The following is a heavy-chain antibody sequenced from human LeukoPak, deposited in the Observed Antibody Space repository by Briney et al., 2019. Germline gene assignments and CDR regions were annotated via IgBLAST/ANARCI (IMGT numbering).Heavy chain of an antibody. J-gene: IGHJ4*02. CDR1: GFTFRGYW. D-gene: IGHD3-10*01. V-gene: IGHV3-74*01. Sequence: GGPLRLSCAAPGFTFRGYWMPWVRQAPGKGLVWVSRISGDGSSTTYADSVMGRFTISRDNAKNTLYLQMNSLRDEDTAVYYCARPSSMVSTTNYWGQGTLVTVSS. CDR2: ISGDGSST. CDR3: ARPSSMVSTTNY.